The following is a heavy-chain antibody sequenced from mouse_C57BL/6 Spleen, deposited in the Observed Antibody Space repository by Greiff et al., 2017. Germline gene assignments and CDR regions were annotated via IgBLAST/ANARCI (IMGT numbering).Heavy chain of an antibody. V-gene: IGHV3-8*01. Sequence: ESGPGLAKPSQTLSLTCSVTGYSITSDYWNWIRKFPGNKLEYMGYISYSGSTYYNPSLKSRISITRDTSKNQYYLQLNSVTTEDTATYYCARYSYYYGSSPGYFDVWGTGTTVTVSS. CDR2: ISYSGST. CDR1: GYSITSDY. D-gene: IGHD1-1*01. CDR3: ARYSYYYGSSPGYFDV. J-gene: IGHJ1*03.